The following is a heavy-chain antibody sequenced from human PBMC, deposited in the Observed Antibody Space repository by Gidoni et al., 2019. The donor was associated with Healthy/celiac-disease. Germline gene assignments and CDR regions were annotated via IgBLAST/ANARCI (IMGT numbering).Heavy chain of an antibody. D-gene: IGHD1-1*01. Sequence: QVQLVESGGGVVQPGRSLRLSCAASGFTFSSYGMHWVRQAPGKGLAWVAVISYDGSNKYYADSLKGRFTISRDNSKNTLYLQMNSLRAEDTAVYYCAKVLRSYNWNVGDAFDIWGQGTMVTVSS. CDR1: GFTFSSYG. CDR2: ISYDGSNK. J-gene: IGHJ3*02. V-gene: IGHV3-30*18. CDR3: AKVLRSYNWNVGDAFDI.